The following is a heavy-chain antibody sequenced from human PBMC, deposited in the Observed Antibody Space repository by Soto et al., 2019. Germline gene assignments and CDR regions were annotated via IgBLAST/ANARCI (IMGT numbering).Heavy chain of an antibody. D-gene: IGHD1-26*01. Sequence: EVQLLESGGGLVQPGGSLRLSCAASGFTFSSYAMRWVRQAPGKGLEWVSAISGSGGSTYYADSVKGRFTISRDNSKNTLYLQLNSLRAEDTAVYYCARRGSGSYYDYWGQGTLVTVSS. J-gene: IGHJ4*02. V-gene: IGHV3-23*01. CDR2: ISGSGGST. CDR1: GFTFSSYA. CDR3: ARRGSGSYYDY.